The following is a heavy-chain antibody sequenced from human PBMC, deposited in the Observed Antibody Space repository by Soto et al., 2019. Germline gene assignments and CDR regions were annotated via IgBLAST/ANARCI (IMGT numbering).Heavy chain of an antibody. Sequence: SETLSLTCTVSGGCISSGDYYWSWIRQPPGKGLEWIGYIYYSGSTYYNPSLKSRVTISVDTSKNQFSLKLSSVTAADTAVYYCARGRRVATINFGIGYWGRVTLVTVSS. D-gene: IGHD5-12*01. CDR2: IYYSGST. CDR3: ARGRRVATINFGIGY. J-gene: IGHJ4*02. V-gene: IGHV4-30-4*01. CDR1: GGCISSGDYY.